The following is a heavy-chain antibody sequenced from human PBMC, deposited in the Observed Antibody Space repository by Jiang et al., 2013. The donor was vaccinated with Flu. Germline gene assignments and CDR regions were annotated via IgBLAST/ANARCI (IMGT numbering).Heavy chain of an antibody. CDR2: ISYDGNNK. Sequence: VQLLESGGGVVQPGRSLRLSCAASGFTFSSDPMHWVRQAPGKGLEWVAVISYDGNNKYYADSVKGRFTISRDNSKNTLYLQMNSLRAEDTAVYYCARDSRKYSNTLXYALDVWGQGTTVTVS. CDR3: ARDSRKYSNTLXYALDV. D-gene: IGHD6-6*01. J-gene: IGHJ6*02. CDR1: GFTFSSDP. V-gene: IGHV3-30-3*01.